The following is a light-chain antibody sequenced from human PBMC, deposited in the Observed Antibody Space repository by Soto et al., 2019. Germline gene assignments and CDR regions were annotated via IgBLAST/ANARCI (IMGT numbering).Light chain of an antibody. Sequence: IVLTQSPATLSVSEVERATLSLSASQSVSSYLAWYQQKPGQAPRLLIYDASNRATGIPARFSGSGSGTDFTLTISSLEPEDFAVYYCQQRNIWPPVTFGQGTRLEIK. CDR2: DAS. J-gene: IGKJ5*01. CDR3: QQRNIWPPVT. CDR1: QSVSSY. V-gene: IGKV3-11*01.